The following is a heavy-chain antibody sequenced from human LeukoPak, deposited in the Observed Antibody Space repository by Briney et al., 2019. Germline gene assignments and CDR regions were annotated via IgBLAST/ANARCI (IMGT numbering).Heavy chain of an antibody. J-gene: IGHJ3*02. Sequence: PGGSLRLSCAASGFTFSGHAMNWVRQAPGKGLEWVSYISHDGTKKYYADSVMGRFTISRDNSKNTLYLEMNGLRVEDTALYYCARDLWIRVADRASDAFDIWGQGTMVTVSS. CDR2: ISHDGTKK. D-gene: IGHD6-19*01. V-gene: IGHV3-30-3*01. CDR3: ARDLWIRVADRASDAFDI. CDR1: GFTFSGHA.